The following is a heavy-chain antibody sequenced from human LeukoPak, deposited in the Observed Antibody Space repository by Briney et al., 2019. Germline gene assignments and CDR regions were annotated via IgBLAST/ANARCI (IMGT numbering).Heavy chain of an antibody. J-gene: IGHJ4*02. CDR1: GYTFTGSY. D-gene: IGHD1-1*01. CDR3: LNEHGG. Sequence: ASVRVSCKASGYTFTGSYMHWVRQAPGQGFEWIGWISPASGATKYAQNFQGRVTLTTDTSITTAYMELSSLTSDDTASYYCLNEHGGWGQGAPVTVSS. V-gene: IGHV1-2*02. CDR2: ISPASGAT.